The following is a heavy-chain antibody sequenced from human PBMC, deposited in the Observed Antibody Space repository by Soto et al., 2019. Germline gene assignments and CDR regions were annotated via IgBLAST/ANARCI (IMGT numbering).Heavy chain of an antibody. V-gene: IGHV1-46*01. CDR1: GYTFTSSY. D-gene: IGHD3-3*01. J-gene: IGHJ4*02. CDR3: ARGLYADGYYM. CDR2: INPSGGKV. Sequence: QVHLVQSGPEVRKPGSSVTVSCRASGYTFTSSYIHWVRQAPGQGLELLGIINPSGGKVTFAQKFQGRGAMTADTATRTAFMQLSSLTSEDTAMYYCARGLYADGYYMWGQGTLVTVSP.